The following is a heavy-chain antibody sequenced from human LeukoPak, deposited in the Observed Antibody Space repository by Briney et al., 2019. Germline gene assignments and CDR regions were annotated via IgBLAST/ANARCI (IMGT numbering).Heavy chain of an antibody. CDR2: TYNSGST. V-gene: IGHV4-4*07. Sequence: SETLSLTCTVSGGSISSYYWSRIRQPAGKGLEWIGHTYNSGSTNYNPSLKGRVTMSVATSKNQFSLHLSSVTAADTAVYYCARSAFLVTAPGLYYFDYWGQGTLVAVSS. D-gene: IGHD6-13*01. CDR1: GGSISSYY. J-gene: IGHJ4*02. CDR3: ARSAFLVTAPGLYYFDY.